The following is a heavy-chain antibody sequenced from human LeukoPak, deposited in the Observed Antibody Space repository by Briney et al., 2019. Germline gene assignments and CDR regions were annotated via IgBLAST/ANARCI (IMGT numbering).Heavy chain of an antibody. D-gene: IGHD3-9*01. CDR2: IYHSGST. CDR1: GGSISPYY. J-gene: IGHJ4*02. Sequence: PSETLSLTCTVSGGSISPYYWTWIRQPPGKALEWIGYIYHSGSTNYNPSLKSRLTMSVDTPMNQFSLRLNSVTAADTAVYYCAREVFYDILTGYRSYYFDYWGQGTLVTVSS. CDR3: AREVFYDILTGYRSYYFDY. V-gene: IGHV4-59*01.